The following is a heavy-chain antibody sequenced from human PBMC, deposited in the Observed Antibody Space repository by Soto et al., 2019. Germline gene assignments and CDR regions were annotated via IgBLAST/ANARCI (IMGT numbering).Heavy chain of an antibody. CDR3: AKPYCGGDCYWVYFDY. CDR2: IYSGGST. D-gene: IGHD2-21*02. Sequence: GGSLRLSCAASGFTFSSYAMSWVRQAPGKGLEWVSVIYSGGSTYYADSVKGRFTISRDNSKNTLYLQMNSLRAEDTAVYYCAKPYCGGDCYWVYFDYWGQGTLVTVSS. V-gene: IGHV3-23*03. J-gene: IGHJ4*02. CDR1: GFTFSSYA.